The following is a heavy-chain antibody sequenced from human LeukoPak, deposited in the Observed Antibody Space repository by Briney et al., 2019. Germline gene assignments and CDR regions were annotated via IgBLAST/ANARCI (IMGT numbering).Heavy chain of an antibody. J-gene: IGHJ4*02. CDR3: ARWPLAVAANYYSDY. CDR2: INHTGST. CDR1: GGSFSGYY. V-gene: IGHV4-34*01. Sequence: SETLSLTCAVYGGSFSGYYWTWIRQPPGKGLEWIGEINHTGSTNYNPSLKSRVTISVDTSRNQFSLKLSSVTAADTAVYYCARWPLAVAANYYSDYWGQGILVTVSS. D-gene: IGHD6-19*01.